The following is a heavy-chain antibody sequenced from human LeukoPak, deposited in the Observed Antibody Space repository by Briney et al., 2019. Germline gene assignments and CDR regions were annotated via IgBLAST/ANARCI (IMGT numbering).Heavy chain of an antibody. J-gene: IGHJ4*02. Sequence: SETLSLTCAVYGGSFSGYYWSWIRQPPGKGLEWNGEINHSGSTNYNPSLKSRVTISVDTSKNQFSLKLSSVTAADTAVYYCARGLGDYWGQGTLVTVSS. CDR2: INHSGST. V-gene: IGHV4-34*01. CDR1: GGSFSGYY. CDR3: ARGLGDY.